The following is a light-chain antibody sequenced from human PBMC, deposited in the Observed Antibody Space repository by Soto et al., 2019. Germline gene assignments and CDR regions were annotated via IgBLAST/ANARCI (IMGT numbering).Light chain of an antibody. Sequence: DIQMTQSPSSLSASVGDRVTITCRSSQSVSSYLNWHQQTPGTAPKLLIYAASSLQSGVPSRFSGSGSGTDFTLTISSLQPEDFATYYCQQSYSTPPITFGQGTRLEIK. CDR1: QSVSSY. J-gene: IGKJ5*01. CDR2: AAS. CDR3: QQSYSTPPIT. V-gene: IGKV1-39*01.